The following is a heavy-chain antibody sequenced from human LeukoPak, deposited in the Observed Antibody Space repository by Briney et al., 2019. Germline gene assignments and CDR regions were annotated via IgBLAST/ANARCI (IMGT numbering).Heavy chain of an antibody. Sequence: GGSLRLSCAASGFTFSSYNIHWVRQAPGKGLEWVALISYDGSNKYYADSVKGRFTISRDNSKNTLYLQMNSLRAEDTAVYYCAKGLKAYYERSAFDIWGQGTMVTVSS. D-gene: IGHD3-22*01. J-gene: IGHJ3*02. CDR2: ISYDGSNK. CDR3: AKGLKAYYERSAFDI. V-gene: IGHV3-30*18. CDR1: GFTFSSYN.